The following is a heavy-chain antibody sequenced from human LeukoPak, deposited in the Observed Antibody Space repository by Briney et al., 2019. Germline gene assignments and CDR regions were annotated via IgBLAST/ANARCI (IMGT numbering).Heavy chain of an antibody. J-gene: IGHJ4*02. CDR1: GFTFSSYG. CDR2: ISYDGSNK. CDR3: AKDLLSVTTGTYFDY. Sequence: GGSLRLSCAASGFTFSSYGMHWVRRAPGKGLEWVAVISYDGSNKYYADSVKGRFTISRDNSKNTLYLQMNSLRAEDTAVYYCAKDLLSVTTGTYFDYWGQGTLVTVSS. D-gene: IGHD4-17*01. V-gene: IGHV3-30*18.